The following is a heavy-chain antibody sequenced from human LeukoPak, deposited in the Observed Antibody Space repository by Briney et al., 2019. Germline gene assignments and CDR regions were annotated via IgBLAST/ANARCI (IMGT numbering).Heavy chain of an antibody. CDR2: INPNSGGT. CDR3: ARVVYYFYAMDV. J-gene: IGHJ6*02. V-gene: IGHV1-2*02. Sequence: ASVKVSCKASGYTFTDYNIHWVRQAPGQGLEWMGWINPNSGGTNYAQKFQGRVHMTRDTSISTAYVELSRLRSDDTALYYCARVVYYFYAMDVWGQGTTVTVSS. D-gene: IGHD2-8*01. CDR1: GYTFTDYN.